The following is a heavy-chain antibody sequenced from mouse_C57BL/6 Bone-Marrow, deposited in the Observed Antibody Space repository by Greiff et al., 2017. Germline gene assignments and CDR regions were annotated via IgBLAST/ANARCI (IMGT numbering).Heavy chain of an antibody. J-gene: IGHJ1*03. CDR2: ISGGGGNT. D-gene: IGHD1-1*01. V-gene: IGHV5-9*01. Sequence: EVHLVESGGGLVKPGGSLKLSCAASGFTFSSYTMSWVRQTPEKRLEWVATISGGGGNTYYPDSVKGRFTISRDNAKNTLYLQMSSLRSEDTALYYCARLGYYGSSPYWYFDVWGTGTTVTVSS. CDR3: ARLGYYGSSPYWYFDV. CDR1: GFTFSSYT.